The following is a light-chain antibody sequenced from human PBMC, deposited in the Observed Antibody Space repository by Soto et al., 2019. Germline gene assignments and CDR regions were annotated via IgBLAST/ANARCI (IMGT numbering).Light chain of an antibody. CDR1: ETISTF. V-gene: IGKV1-27*01. CDR2: AAS. J-gene: IGKJ1*01. CDR3: QKYNSAPWT. Sequence: DIQMTQSPVSLSASVGDRVTITCRASETISTFLNWYQQKPGKAPKFLIFAASTLQSGVPSRFSGSGSGTDFTLIISSLQPEDVATYYCQKYNSAPWTFGQGTKVDIK.